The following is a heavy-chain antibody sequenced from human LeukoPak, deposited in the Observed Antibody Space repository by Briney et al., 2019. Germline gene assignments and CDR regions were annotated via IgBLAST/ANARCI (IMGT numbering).Heavy chain of an antibody. CDR3: TTDDYYDSSVYYFDY. CDR1: GFTFSNAW. Sequence: GGSLRLSCAASGFTFSNAWMSWVRQAPGKGLEWVGRIKSKTDGGTTDYAAPVKGRFTISRDDSKNTLYLQMNSLKTEDTAVYYCTTDDYYDSSVYYFDYWGQGTLVTVSS. J-gene: IGHJ4*02. V-gene: IGHV3-15*01. CDR2: IKSKTDGGTT. D-gene: IGHD3-22*01.